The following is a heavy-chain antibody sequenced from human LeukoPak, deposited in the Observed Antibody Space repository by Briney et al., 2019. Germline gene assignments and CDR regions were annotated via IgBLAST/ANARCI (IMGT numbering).Heavy chain of an antibody. CDR3: ARERPYGDYFDY. Sequence: SETLSLTCTVSGASMSSFYWSWIRQPPGKGLEWIGNILYSGSTDYNPSLRSRVTISIDTSKNQFSLKLSGVIAADTAVYYCARERPYGDYFDYWGQGTLVTVSS. CDR2: ILYSGST. CDR1: GASMSSFY. D-gene: IGHD4-17*01. J-gene: IGHJ4*02. V-gene: IGHV4-59*01.